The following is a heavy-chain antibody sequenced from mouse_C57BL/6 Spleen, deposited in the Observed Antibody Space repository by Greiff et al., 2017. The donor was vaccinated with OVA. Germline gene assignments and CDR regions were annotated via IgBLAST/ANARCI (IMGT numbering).Heavy chain of an antibody. D-gene: IGHD1-1*01. CDR3: ARDYGSSYRYFDV. CDR2: INPSSGYT. Sequence: QVQLQQSGAELAKPGASVKLSCKASGYTFTSYWMHWVKQRPGQGLEWIGYINPSSGYTKYNQKFKDKATLTADKSSSTAYMQLSSLTNEEDAVYYCARDYGSSYRYFDVWGTGTTVTVSS. V-gene: IGHV1-7*01. CDR1: GYTFTSYW. J-gene: IGHJ1*03.